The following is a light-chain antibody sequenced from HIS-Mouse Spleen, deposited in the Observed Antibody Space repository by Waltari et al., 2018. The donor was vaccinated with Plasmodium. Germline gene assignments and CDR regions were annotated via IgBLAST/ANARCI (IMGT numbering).Light chain of an antibody. CDR1: TIHVCFYTY. CDR2: DVS. V-gene: IGLV2-11*01. Sequence: HSALTQPRSVSWSPVQSVTFSCPATTIHVCFYTYLSCYQQPPGKAPKLMIYDVSKRPSGVPDRFSGSKSGNTASLTISGLQAEDEADYYCCSYAGSYTYVFGTGTKVTVL. J-gene: IGLJ1*01. CDR3: CSYAGSYTYV.